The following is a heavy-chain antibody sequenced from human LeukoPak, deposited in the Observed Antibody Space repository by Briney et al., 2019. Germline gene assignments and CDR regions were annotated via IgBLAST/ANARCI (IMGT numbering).Heavy chain of an antibody. J-gene: IGHJ3*02. Sequence: PSETLSLTCTVSGGSISSYYWSWIRQPPGKGLEWIGYIYYSGSTNYNPSLKSRVTISVDTSKNQFSLKLSSVTAADTAVYYCARGIPTSDAFDIWGQGIMVTVSS. V-gene: IGHV4-59*01. CDR3: ARGIPTSDAFDI. CDR1: GGSISSYY. D-gene: IGHD3-10*01. CDR2: IYYSGST.